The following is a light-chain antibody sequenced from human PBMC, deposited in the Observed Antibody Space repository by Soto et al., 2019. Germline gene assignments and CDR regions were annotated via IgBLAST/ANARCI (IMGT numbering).Light chain of an antibody. V-gene: IGKV1-5*01. CDR3: QQYKTYGGI. CDR2: DAS. CDR1: QSISNW. Sequence: DIQMTQSPSTLSASVGDRVTITCRASQSISNWLAWYQQKPGKAPKLLIYDASSLYNGVPSRFSGSGSGTEFTLTISILQPDDFATYYCQQYKTYGGIFGGGTKVEIK. J-gene: IGKJ4*01.